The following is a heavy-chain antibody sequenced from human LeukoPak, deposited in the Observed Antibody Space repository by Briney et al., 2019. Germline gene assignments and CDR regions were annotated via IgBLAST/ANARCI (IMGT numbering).Heavy chain of an antibody. D-gene: IGHD3-3*01. CDR3: ARGRPITIFGVVIPNWFDP. CDR2: IYTSGST. CDR1: GGSISSYY. J-gene: IGHJ5*02. Sequence: PSETLSLTCTVSGGSISSYYWSWIRQPAGKGLEWIGRIYTSGSTNYNPSLKSRVTMSVDTSKNQFSLKLSSVTAADTAVYYCARGRPITIFGVVIPNWFDPWGQGTLVTVSS. V-gene: IGHV4-4*07.